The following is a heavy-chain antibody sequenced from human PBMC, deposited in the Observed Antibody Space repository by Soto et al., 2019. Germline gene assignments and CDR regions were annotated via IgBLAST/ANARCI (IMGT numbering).Heavy chain of an antibody. CDR3: ARDRFHAGNGSNWFDP. CDR2: IYYSGST. D-gene: IGHD2-8*01. J-gene: IGHJ5*02. CDR1: GGSMSSYY. V-gene: IGHV4-59*01. Sequence: SETLSLTCTVSGGSMSSYYWSWIRQPPGKGLEWIGYIYYSGSTNYNPSLKSRVTISVDTSKNQFSLKLSSLRSEDTAVYYCARDRFHAGNGSNWFDPWGQGTLVTVSS.